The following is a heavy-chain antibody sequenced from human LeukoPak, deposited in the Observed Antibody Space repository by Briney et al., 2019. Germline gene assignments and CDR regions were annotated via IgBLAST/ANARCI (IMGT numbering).Heavy chain of an antibody. J-gene: IGHJ4*02. CDR2: IKQDGSEK. V-gene: IGHV3-7*01. D-gene: IGHD2-2*01. CDR1: GFTFSSYW. CDR3: WVPATAGEADH. Sequence: GGSLRLSCAASGFTFSSYWMSWVRQAPGKGLEWVANIKQDGSEKYYVDSVKGRFTISRDNAKNSLYLQMHSLRAEDTAVYYCWVPATAGEADHWGQGTLVTVSS.